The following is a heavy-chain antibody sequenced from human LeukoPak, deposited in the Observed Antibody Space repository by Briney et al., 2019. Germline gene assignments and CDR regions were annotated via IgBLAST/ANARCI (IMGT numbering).Heavy chain of an antibody. J-gene: IGHJ3*02. Sequence: PGGSLRLSCAASGFTFSSYWMHWVRQAPGKGLVWVSRINSDGSSTTYADSVKGRFTISRDNAKNTLSLQMNSLRAEDTAVYYCARVDLVVAATYHAFDIWGQGTMVTVSS. V-gene: IGHV3-74*01. CDR1: GFTFSSYW. CDR3: ARVDLVVAATYHAFDI. D-gene: IGHD2-15*01. CDR2: INSDGSST.